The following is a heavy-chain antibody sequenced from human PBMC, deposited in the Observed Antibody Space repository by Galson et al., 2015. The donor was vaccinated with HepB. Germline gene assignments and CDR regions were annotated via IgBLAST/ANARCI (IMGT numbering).Heavy chain of an antibody. CDR2: IYYSGST. V-gene: IGHV4-39*01. Sequence: ETLSLTCTVSGGSISSSSYYWGWIRQPPGKGLEWIGSIYYSGSTYYNPSLKSRVTISVDTSKNQFSLKLSSVTAADTAVYYCARPDYYDSSGPPTYWGQGTLVTVSS. CDR1: GGSISSSSYY. CDR3: ARPDYYDSSGPPTY. D-gene: IGHD3-22*01. J-gene: IGHJ4*02.